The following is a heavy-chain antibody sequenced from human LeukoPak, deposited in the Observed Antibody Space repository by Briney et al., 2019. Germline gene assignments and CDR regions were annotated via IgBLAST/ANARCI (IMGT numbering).Heavy chain of an antibody. CDR3: ARASSYNFWSGSYLDY. Sequence: SLKLSCAASGFTFSDYYMNWIRQAPGKGLEWVSYISSSGSLMYADSVKGRFTISRDNAKNSLYLQMNSLRAEDTAVYYCARASSYNFWSGSYLDYWGQGTLVTVSS. J-gene: IGHJ4*02. D-gene: IGHD3-3*01. V-gene: IGHV3-11*04. CDR2: ISSSGSLM. CDR1: GFTFSDYY.